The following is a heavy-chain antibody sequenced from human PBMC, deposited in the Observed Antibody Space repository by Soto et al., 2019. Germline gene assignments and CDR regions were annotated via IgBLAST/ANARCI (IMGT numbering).Heavy chain of an antibody. J-gene: IGHJ4*02. D-gene: IGHD4-17*01. Sequence: WIWIRQSPGKGLEWIGYIYYTGSTKYSPSLKSRVTISLGTSRNQFSLNLSSVTAADTAVYFCARGGTYGDYFDYWGQGTLVTVSS. CDR2: IYYTGST. CDR3: ARGGTYGDYFDY. V-gene: IGHV4-59*01.